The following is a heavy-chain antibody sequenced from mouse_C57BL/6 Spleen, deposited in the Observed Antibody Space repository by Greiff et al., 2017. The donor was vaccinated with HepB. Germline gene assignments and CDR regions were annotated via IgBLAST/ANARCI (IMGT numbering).Heavy chain of an antibody. CDR3: ARRDYDYSYWYFDV. V-gene: IGHV1-26*01. Sequence: EVQLQQSGPELVKPGASVKISCKASGYTFTDYYMNWVKQSHGKSLEWIGDINPNNGGTSYNQKFKGKATLTVDKSSSTAYMEIRSLTSEDSAVYYCARRDYDYSYWYFDVWGTGTTVTVSS. CDR1: GYTFTDYY. J-gene: IGHJ1*03. CDR2: INPNNGGT. D-gene: IGHD2-4*01.